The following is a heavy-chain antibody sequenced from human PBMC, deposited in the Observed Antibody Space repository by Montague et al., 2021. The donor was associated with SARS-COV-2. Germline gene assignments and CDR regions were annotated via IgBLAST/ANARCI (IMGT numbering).Heavy chain of an antibody. V-gene: IGHV4-39*07. J-gene: IGHJ6*02. D-gene: IGHD3-10*01. Sequence: SETLSLTCTVSGGSISSSNYYWGWIRQPPGKGLEWIGNMYYSGSTYYNPSLKSRVTISIATSKNQSSLKLSSVTAADTAVYYCARDDIVLQGVTKGMDVWGQGTTVTVSS. CDR3: ARDDIVLQGVTKGMDV. CDR2: MYYSGST. CDR1: GGSISSSNYY.